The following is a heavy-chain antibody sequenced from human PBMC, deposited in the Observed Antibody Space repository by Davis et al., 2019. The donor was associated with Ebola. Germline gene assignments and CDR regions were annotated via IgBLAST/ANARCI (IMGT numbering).Heavy chain of an antibody. V-gene: IGHV3-64D*06. J-gene: IGHJ4*02. CDR2: ISSNGGST. CDR3: VKVPRGDYYFDY. D-gene: IGHD3-10*01. Sequence: GGSLRLSCAASGFTVSSNYMNWVRQAPGKGLEYVSAISSNGGSTYYADSVKGRFTISRDNSKNTLYLQMSSLRAEDTAVYYCVKVPRGDYYFDYWGQGTLVTVSS. CDR1: GFTVSSNY.